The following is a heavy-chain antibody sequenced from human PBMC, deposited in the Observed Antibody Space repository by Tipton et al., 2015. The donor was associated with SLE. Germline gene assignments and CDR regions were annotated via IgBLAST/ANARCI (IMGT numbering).Heavy chain of an antibody. D-gene: IGHD4-17*01. Sequence: SLRLSCAASGFTFSSYSMNWVRQAPGKGLEWVSSISSSSSYIYYADSVKGRFTISRDNAKNSLYLQMNSLRAEDTAVYYCARFSTVTTNYFDYWGQGTLVPVSS. V-gene: IGHV3-21*03. CDR3: ARFSTVTTNYFDY. CDR2: ISSSSSYI. CDR1: GFTFSSYS. J-gene: IGHJ4*02.